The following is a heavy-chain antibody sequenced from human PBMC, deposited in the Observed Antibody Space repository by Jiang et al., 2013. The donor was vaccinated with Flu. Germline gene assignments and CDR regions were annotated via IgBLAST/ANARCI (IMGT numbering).Heavy chain of an antibody. Sequence: GAEVKKPGASVKVSCKASGYTFTGYYMHWVRQAPGQGLEWMGWINPNSGGTNYAQKFQGWVTMTRDTSISTAYMELSRLRSDDTAVYYCARAGGWEDGHWFDPWGQGTLVTVSS. CDR2: INPNSGGT. V-gene: IGHV1-2*04. CDR3: ARAGGWEDGHWFDP. D-gene: IGHD1-26*01. J-gene: IGHJ5*02. CDR1: GYTFTGYY.